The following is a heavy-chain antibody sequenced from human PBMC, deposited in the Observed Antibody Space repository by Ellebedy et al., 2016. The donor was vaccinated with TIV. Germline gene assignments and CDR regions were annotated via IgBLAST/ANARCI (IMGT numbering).Heavy chain of an antibody. Sequence: MPSETLSLTCTVSGGSISSSYWSWIRQPAGTGLEWNGRIYTSGSTNYNPSLKSRVTMSVDTSKHQFSLKLSAVTAADTAVYYCASVYSSGWLDYWGQGTLVTVSS. CDR1: GGSISSSY. CDR3: ASVYSSGWLDY. CDR2: IYTSGST. J-gene: IGHJ4*02. D-gene: IGHD6-19*01. V-gene: IGHV4-4*07.